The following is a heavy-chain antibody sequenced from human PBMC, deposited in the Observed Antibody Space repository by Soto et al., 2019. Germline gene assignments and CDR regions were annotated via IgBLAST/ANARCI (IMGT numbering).Heavy chain of an antibody. V-gene: IGHV2-26*01. D-gene: IGHD2-21*01. Sequence: QVTLKESGPVLVKPTETLTLTCTVSAFSLTNAKMGVSWVRQPPGKALEWLGHIFWNDEKSCRTSLTSRLTSSPHTSKSKVVPTMTNMDTVDTATYFCARIQPGDEGGFFDSWGQGTLVTVSS. CDR1: AFSLTNAKMG. CDR2: IFWNDEK. CDR3: ARIQPGDEGGFFDS. J-gene: IGHJ4*02.